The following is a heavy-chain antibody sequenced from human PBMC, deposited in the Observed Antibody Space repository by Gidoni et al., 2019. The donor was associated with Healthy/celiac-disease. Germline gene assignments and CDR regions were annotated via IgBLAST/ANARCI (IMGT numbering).Heavy chain of an antibody. CDR3: ARATLEGFGELSRMKYYFDY. CDR1: GGSLRRGGYS. CDR2: IYYSGST. D-gene: IGHD3-10*01. Sequence: QVQLQESGPGLVKPSPTLSLTCPVSGGSLRRGGYSLSWIRQHPGKGLEWIGYIYYSGSTYYNPSLKSRVTISVDTAKNQFALKLSSVTAADTAVYYCARATLEGFGELSRMKYYFDYWGQGTLVTVSS. V-gene: IGHV4-31*03. J-gene: IGHJ4*02.